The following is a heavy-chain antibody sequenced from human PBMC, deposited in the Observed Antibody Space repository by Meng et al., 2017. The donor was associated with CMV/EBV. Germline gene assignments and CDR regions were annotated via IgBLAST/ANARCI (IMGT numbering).Heavy chain of an antibody. D-gene: IGHD3-3*01. J-gene: IGHJ6*02. CDR3: ARVQYDFWSSYYPYYYYYYGMDV. Sequence: GESLKISCAASGFTFSSYWMHWVRQAPGKGLVWVSRINSDGSSTSYADSVKGRFTISRDNAKNTLYLQMNSLRAEDTAVYYCARVQYDFWSSYYPYYYYYYGMDVWGQGTTVTVSS. CDR1: GFTFSSYW. CDR2: INSDGSST. V-gene: IGHV3-74*01.